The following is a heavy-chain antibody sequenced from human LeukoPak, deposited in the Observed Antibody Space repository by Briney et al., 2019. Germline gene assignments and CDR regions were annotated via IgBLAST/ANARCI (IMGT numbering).Heavy chain of an antibody. Sequence: RAGGSLRLSCAASGFTFSNFAMSWVRQAPGKGLEWVSTISGGGGSTYFADSVKGRFTISRDSSKNMLYLQMDSLRAEDTAVYYCAKGVISSFVILPAARVSAAPEYGGKGTLVTVSS. CDR3: AKGVISSFVILPAARVSAAPEY. J-gene: IGHJ4*02. CDR1: GFTFSNFA. CDR2: ISGGGGST. D-gene: IGHD6-25*01. V-gene: IGHV3-23*01.